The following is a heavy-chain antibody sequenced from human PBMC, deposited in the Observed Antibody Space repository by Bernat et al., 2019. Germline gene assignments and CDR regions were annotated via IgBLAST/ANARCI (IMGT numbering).Heavy chain of an antibody. CDR3: ARGRVPTTTPYFDY. CDR2: ITSNGGST. D-gene: IGHD1-26*01. Sequence: EVQLVESGGGLVQPGGSLRLSCTASGFTFSNYALHWVRQAPGKGLEYVSGITSNGGSTYYANSVKGRFTVSRDNSENTQYLQMGSLRPEDMAVYYCARGRVPTTTPYFDYWGQGTLVTVSS. CDR1: GFTFSNYA. J-gene: IGHJ4*02. V-gene: IGHV3-64*01.